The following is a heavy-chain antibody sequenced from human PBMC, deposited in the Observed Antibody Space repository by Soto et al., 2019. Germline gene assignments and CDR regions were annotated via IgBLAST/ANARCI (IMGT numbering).Heavy chain of an antibody. J-gene: IGHJ5*02. V-gene: IGHV1-18*01. CDR1: GYTFTSYG. D-gene: IGHD3-10*01. CDR3: AREMYYYGSGTGGWFDP. CDR2: ISAYNGNT. Sequence: QVPLVQSGAEVKKPGASVKVSCKASGYTFTSYGISWVRQAPGQGLEWMGWISAYNGNTNYAQKLQGRVTMTTDTSTSTAYMELRSLRSDDTAVYYCAREMYYYGSGTGGWFDPWGQGTLVTVSS.